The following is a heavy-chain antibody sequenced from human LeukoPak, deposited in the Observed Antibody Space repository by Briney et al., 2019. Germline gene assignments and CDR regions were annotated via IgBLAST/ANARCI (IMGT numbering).Heavy chain of an antibody. CDR3: AKARLRGPYFFHY. CDR1: GFTLSSYA. J-gene: IGHJ4*02. D-gene: IGHD6-6*01. CDR2: ICSTGVRP. V-gene: IGHV3-23*01. Sequence: PGGSLRLSCVSSGFTLSSYAMSWVCQAPAQGLEWVSTICSTGVRPYYADTVKGRFTISRDNSKNTLYLQSNTLRADDTAVYFCAKARLRGPYFFHYWGQGTLVTVSS.